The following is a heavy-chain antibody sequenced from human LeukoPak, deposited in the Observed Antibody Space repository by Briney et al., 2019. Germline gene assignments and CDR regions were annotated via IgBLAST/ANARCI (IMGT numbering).Heavy chain of an antibody. CDR2: INQAGSGK. D-gene: IGHD3-10*01. J-gene: IGHJ4*02. CDR1: GLSFGSYW. Sequence: GGSLRLSCAASGLSFGSYWMNWVRQAPGIGLEWVANINQAGSGKYYADSVRGRFTISRDNAKNSVYLQMNSLRAEDTAVYYCARDPNYYGSGSYFAYFDQWGQGTLVTVSS. V-gene: IGHV3-7*01. CDR3: ARDPNYYGSGSYFAYFDQ.